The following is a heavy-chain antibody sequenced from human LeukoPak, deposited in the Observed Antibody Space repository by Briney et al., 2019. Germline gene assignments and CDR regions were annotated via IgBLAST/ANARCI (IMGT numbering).Heavy chain of an antibody. Sequence: SETLSLTCSVTGISISTYFWSWIRQPPGKGLEWTGYIYYTGSTNYNPSLKSRVTMSIDTSKNQFSLKLNSVTAADTAFYFCARHVDQWLGTDYWGQGTLVTVSS. CDR3: ARHVDQWLGTDY. CDR1: GISISTYF. CDR2: IYYTGST. J-gene: IGHJ4*02. D-gene: IGHD6-19*01. V-gene: IGHV4-59*08.